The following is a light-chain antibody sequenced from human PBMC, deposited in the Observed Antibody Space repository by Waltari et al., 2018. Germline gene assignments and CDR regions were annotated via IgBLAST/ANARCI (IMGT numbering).Light chain of an antibody. CDR1: KLGDKY. CDR3: QLWDSSTAWV. CDR2: QDS. J-gene: IGLJ3*02. Sequence: SYELTQPPSVSVSPGQTASITCSGDKLGDKYVCWYQQKPGQSPVLVIYQDSKRPSGIAERVSGYNSGNTATLTISGTQAMDEADYYCQLWDSSTAWVFGGGTKLTV. V-gene: IGLV3-1*01.